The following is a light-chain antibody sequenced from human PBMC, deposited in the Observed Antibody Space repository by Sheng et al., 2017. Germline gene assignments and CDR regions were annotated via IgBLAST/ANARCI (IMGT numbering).Light chain of an antibody. V-gene: IGKV4-1*01. CDR2: WAS. CDR1: QSIIYSDNMHY. Sequence: DIVMTQSQDSLAVSLGERATINCKSSQSIIYSDNMHYLAWYQQKPGQPPKLLIYWASTRESGVPDRFSGSGSGTEFTLTISSLQSEDFAVYFCQQYNNWPRTFGQGTKVEIK. CDR3: QQYNNWPRT. J-gene: IGKJ1*01.